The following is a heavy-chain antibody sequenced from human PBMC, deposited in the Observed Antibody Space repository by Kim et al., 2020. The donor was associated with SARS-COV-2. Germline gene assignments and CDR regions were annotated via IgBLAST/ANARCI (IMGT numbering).Heavy chain of an antibody. Sequence: FTISRDNSKNTLYLQMNSLRAEDTAVYYCAKVVGGITMVRGVTPPLYCDYWGQGTLVTVSS. D-gene: IGHD3-10*01. J-gene: IGHJ4*02. CDR3: AKVVGGITMVRGVTPPLYCDY. V-gene: IGHV3-23*01.